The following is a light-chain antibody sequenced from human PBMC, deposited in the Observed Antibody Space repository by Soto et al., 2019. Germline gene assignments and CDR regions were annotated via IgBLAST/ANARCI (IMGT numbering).Light chain of an antibody. V-gene: IGKV1-5*03. CDR2: KAS. CDR3: KHYNSYSEA. Sequence: DIQMTHSPSTLSGSVGDRATITCRASQTISSWLAWYQQKPGKAPKLLIYKASTLKSGVPSRFSGSGSGKEFTLTISSLQPDDYATYYCKHYNSYSEAFGQGTKVDIX. J-gene: IGKJ1*01. CDR1: QTISSW.